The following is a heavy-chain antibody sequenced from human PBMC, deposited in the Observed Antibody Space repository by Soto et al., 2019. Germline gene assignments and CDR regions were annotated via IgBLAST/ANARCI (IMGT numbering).Heavy chain of an antibody. CDR3: ASTRGSSYDY. V-gene: IGHV3-53*02. D-gene: IGHD6-6*01. CDR2: IYNGGGT. J-gene: IGHJ4*02. Sequence: EVQLVETGGGLFRPGGSQRLSCAASGFTVSGNYMSWVRQAPGKGLEWVSVIYNGGGTYYADSVKGRITISRDNSKNTLYLQMNSLRAEDTAVYYCASTRGSSYDYWGQGTLVTVSS. CDR1: GFTVSGNY.